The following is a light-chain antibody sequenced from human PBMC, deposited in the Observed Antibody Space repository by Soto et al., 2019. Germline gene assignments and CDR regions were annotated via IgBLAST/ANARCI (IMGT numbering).Light chain of an antibody. Sequence: EIIMTQSPVTLSVSPGERATLSCRASQSVNSNLAWYQQKPGQAPRLLIYGASTRATGIPASFIGNGSGTEFTLTASSLQPEDFAVYYCQQYNNWPFTFGPGTTVDIK. V-gene: IGKV3-15*01. CDR2: GAS. J-gene: IGKJ3*01. CDR3: QQYNNWPFT. CDR1: QSVNSN.